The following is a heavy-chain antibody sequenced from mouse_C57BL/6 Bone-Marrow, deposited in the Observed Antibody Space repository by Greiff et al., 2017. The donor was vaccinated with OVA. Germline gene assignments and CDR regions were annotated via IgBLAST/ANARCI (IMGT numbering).Heavy chain of an antibody. CDR2: INPNNGGT. CDR1: GYTFTDYY. V-gene: IGHV1-26*01. J-gene: IGHJ4*01. Sequence: EVQLQQSGPELVKPGASVKISCKASGYTFTDYYMNWVKQSHGKSLEWIGDINPNNGGTSYNQKFKGKATLTVEKSSSTAYMELRSLTSEDSAVYYCARREGYGAYYAMDYWGQGTSVTVSS. D-gene: IGHD1-1*02. CDR3: ARREGYGAYYAMDY.